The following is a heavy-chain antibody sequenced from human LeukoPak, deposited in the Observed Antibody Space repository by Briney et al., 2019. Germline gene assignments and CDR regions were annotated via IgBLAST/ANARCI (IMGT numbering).Heavy chain of an antibody. CDR3: ARVGVGGYDAFDI. V-gene: IGHV4-31*03. Sequence: SQTLSLACTVSGGSISSGGYYWSWIRQHPGKGLEWIGYIYYSGSTYYNPSLKSRVTISVDTSKNQFSLKLSSVTAADTAVYYCARVGVGGYDAFDIWGQGTMVTVSS. D-gene: IGHD3-10*01. J-gene: IGHJ3*02. CDR2: IYYSGST. CDR1: GGSISSGGYY.